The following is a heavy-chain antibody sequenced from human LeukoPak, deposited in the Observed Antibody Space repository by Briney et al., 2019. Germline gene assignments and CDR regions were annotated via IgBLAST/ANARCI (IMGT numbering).Heavy chain of an antibody. D-gene: IGHD6-19*01. CDR2: IYDSGST. J-gene: IGHJ4*02. CDR1: GGSIRSYY. V-gene: IGHV4-59*01. Sequence: PSETLSLTCTVSGGSIRSYYWSWIRQPPGKGLGWIGYIYDSGSTNYSPSLRSRVTISVDTSKNQFSLKLSSVTAADTAVYYCATGGRSGWSDFDYWGQGTLVTVPS. CDR3: ATGGRSGWSDFDY.